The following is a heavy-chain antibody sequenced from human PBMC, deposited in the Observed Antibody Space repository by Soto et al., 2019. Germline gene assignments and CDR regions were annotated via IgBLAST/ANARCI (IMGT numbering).Heavy chain of an antibody. CDR2: ISGNSGST. V-gene: IGHV3-23*01. J-gene: IGHJ5*02. CDR1: GFSFSTYA. CDR3: AKVSVVVLAAGDWFDP. Sequence: EVQLLESGGGLVQPGGSLRLSCAASGFSFSTYAMTWVRQAPGKGLEWVSGISGNSGSTYYADSVKGRFTVSRDNSKNTVYLQMNSLRGDDTAVYYCAKVSVVVLAAGDWFDPRGQGTLVTVSS. D-gene: IGHD2-15*01.